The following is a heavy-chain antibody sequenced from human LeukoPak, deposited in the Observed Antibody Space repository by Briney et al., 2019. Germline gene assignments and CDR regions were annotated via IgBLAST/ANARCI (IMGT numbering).Heavy chain of an antibody. Sequence: VESLKISCEGSGYSFTRHWIAWVRQMPGKGLELMGIISAGDSDTRYSPSFQGQVTISADKSITTAYLQWRGLRASDTAIYYCARSRNDDGVFDLDYWGQGTLVTVSS. CDR3: ARSRNDDGVFDLDY. J-gene: IGHJ4*02. D-gene: IGHD4-17*01. CDR1: GYSFTRHW. V-gene: IGHV5-51*01. CDR2: ISAGDSDT.